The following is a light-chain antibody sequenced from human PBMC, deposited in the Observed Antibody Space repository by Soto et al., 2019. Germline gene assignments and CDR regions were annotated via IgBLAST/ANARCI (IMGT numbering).Light chain of an antibody. CDR3: QQSYSTPQ. CDR1: QSISSY. J-gene: IGKJ1*01. CDR2: AAS. Sequence: DIHMTQSPSSLSASVGDRVTITCRASQSISSYLNWYQQKPGKAPKLLIYAASSLQSGVPSRFSGSGSGTDFTLTISSLQPEDFATYYCQQSYSTPQFGQGTKVDIK. V-gene: IGKV1-39*01.